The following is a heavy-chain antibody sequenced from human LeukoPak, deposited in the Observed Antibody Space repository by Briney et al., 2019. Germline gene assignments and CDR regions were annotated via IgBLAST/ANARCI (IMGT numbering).Heavy chain of an antibody. J-gene: IGHJ4*02. CDR1: GFTFSSHG. Sequence: GGSLRLSCAASGFTFSSHGMHWVRQAPGKGLEWVAFIRYDGSNRYYADSVKGRFTISRDNSKNTLYPQMNSLRAEDTAVYYCAKDWVTTVATGFDYWGQGTLVTVSS. D-gene: IGHD4-17*01. V-gene: IGHV3-30*02. CDR2: IRYDGSNR. CDR3: AKDWVTTVATGFDY.